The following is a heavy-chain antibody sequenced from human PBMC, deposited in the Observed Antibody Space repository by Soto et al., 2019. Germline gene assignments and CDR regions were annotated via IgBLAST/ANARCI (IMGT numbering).Heavy chain of an antibody. V-gene: IGHV3-23*01. J-gene: IGHJ6*01. Sequence: GSLRLSCAASGFTFSSYAMSWVRQAPGKGLEWVSAISGSGGSTYYADSVKGRFTISRDNSKNTLYLQMNSLRAEDTAVYYCAKALRPAYYYGLHVWGQGTTVSVSS. CDR3: AKALRPAYYYGLHV. CDR2: ISGSGGST. D-gene: IGHD3-3*01. CDR1: GFTFSSYA.